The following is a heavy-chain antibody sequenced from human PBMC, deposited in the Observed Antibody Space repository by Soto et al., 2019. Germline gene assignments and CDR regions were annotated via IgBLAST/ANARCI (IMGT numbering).Heavy chain of an antibody. CDR2: VYRTGST. J-gene: IGHJ4*02. V-gene: IGHV4-4*02. Sequence: QVQLQASGPGLVKPSGTLSPTCAVSGGSISTSNWWSWVRQPPGKGLEWIGEVYRTGSTNYNPSLESRLTISVDKSNNQFSLKLTSVTAADTAVYYCSGARATIAAAAIFDCWGQGTLVTVSS. CDR1: GGSISTSNW. D-gene: IGHD6-13*01. CDR3: SGARATIAAAAIFDC.